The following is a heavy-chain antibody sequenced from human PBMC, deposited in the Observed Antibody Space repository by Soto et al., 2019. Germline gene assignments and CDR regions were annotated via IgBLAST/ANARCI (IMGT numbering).Heavy chain of an antibody. CDR2: ISYDGILK. Sequence: PGGSLRLSCAVSGFTFSAFGMHWVRQAPGKGLEWVAIISYDGILKYYADSVKGRFTISGDTSKGALYLQMNSLTPEDTAVYYCAKDFKVSGGHYGSLNYYYGMDVWGQGTTVTVSS. CDR3: AKDFKVSGGHYGSLNYYYGMDV. CDR1: GFTFSAFG. V-gene: IGHV3-30*18. J-gene: IGHJ6*02. D-gene: IGHD3-10*01.